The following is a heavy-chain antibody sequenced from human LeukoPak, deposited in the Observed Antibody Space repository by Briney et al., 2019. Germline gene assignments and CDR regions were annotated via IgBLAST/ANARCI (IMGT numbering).Heavy chain of an antibody. Sequence: SETLSLTCGVSGGSITSTNWWSWVRQPPGQGLEWIGEVTLSGLTNYNPSLSSRVIMALDTSKNHLSLHLTSVTAADTAVYYCSRENGAFSPFGYWGQGYLVTVLS. CDR2: VTLSGLT. CDR3: SRENGAFSPFGY. J-gene: IGHJ4*02. V-gene: IGHV4-4*02. CDR1: GGSITSTNW. D-gene: IGHD2-8*01.